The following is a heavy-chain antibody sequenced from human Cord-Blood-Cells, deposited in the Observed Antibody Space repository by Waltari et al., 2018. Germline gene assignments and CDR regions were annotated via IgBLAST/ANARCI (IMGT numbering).Heavy chain of an antibody. J-gene: IGHJ6*03. D-gene: IGHD6-13*01. CDR3: ARRGDSRNDRNPYYYYYMDV. V-gene: IGHV1-69*01. CDR2: IIPIVGTA. CDR1: CGNCCSHP. Sequence: QVQLLLAGAGVKKPVSPVHFVCTAACGNCCSHPDTWVRTGHDIGLGWMGGIIPIVGTANYAQEFQGRVTITADESTSTAYMELSSLRSEDTAVYYCARRGDSRNDRNPYYYYYMDVWGKGTTVTVSS.